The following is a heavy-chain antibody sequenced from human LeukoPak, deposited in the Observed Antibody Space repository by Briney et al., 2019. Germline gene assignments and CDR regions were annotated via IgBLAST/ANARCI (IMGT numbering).Heavy chain of an antibody. Sequence: GESLKISCKGSGYNFANDWIGWVRQMPGKGLEWMGIIYPGDSDTRYSPSFQGQVTISADKSISTAYLQWSSLKASDTAMYYCARDYYGSGSYYGMDVWGQGTTVTVSS. CDR2: IYPGDSDT. J-gene: IGHJ6*02. V-gene: IGHV5-51*01. CDR1: GYNFANDW. CDR3: ARDYYGSGSYYGMDV. D-gene: IGHD3-10*01.